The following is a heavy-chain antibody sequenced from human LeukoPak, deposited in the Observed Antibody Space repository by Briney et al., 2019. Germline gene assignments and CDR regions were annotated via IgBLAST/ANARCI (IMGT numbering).Heavy chain of an antibody. V-gene: IGHV1-2*02. Sequence: ASVTVSCTTSGYTFTGYYIHWVRQAPGQGLEWMGWINTSSGGTIYAHKFQGRVTITRHTSINTAYMELRSLRSDDTGVYYCARGLQENLAWLTAFSAFDIWGQGTMVTVSS. CDR1: GYTFTGYY. J-gene: IGHJ3*02. D-gene: IGHD6-19*01. CDR2: INTSSGGT. CDR3: ARGLQENLAWLTAFSAFDI.